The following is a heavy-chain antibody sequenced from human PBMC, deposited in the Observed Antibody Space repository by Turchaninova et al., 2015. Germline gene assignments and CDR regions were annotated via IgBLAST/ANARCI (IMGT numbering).Heavy chain of an antibody. D-gene: IGHD2-8*01. Sequence: QITLQESCPTLVKPKHPLPLACPFSGFSLSTSGVGVGWLRHPPGKALEWLALIYWDDDKRYSPSLKSRLTITKDTSKNQVVLTMTNMDPVDTATYYCAHLIVGMYAYDYWGQGTLVTVSS. CDR2: IYWDDDK. V-gene: IGHV2-5*02. J-gene: IGHJ4*02. CDR1: GFSLSTSGVG. CDR3: AHLIVGMYAYDY.